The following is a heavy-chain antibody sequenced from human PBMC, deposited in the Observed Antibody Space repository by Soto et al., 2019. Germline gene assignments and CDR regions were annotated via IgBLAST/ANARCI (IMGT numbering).Heavy chain of an antibody. Sequence: GGSLRLSCAASGFTFSSYSMNWVRQAPGKGLEWVSSISSGSSYIYYADSVKGRFTISRDNAKNSLYLQMNSLRAEDTAVYYCAREDYGDDAFDIWGQGTMVTVSS. J-gene: IGHJ3*02. D-gene: IGHD4-17*01. V-gene: IGHV3-21*01. CDR2: ISSGSSYI. CDR1: GFTFSSYS. CDR3: AREDYGDDAFDI.